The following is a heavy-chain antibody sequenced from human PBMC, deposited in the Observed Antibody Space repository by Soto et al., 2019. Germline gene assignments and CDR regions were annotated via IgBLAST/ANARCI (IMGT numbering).Heavy chain of an antibody. CDR2: IVPIFVST. CDR1: GGSFSSYD. Sequence: QVQLVQSGAEVKKPGSSVKVSCKASGGSFSSYDIAWVRQASGQGLEWMGGIVPIFVSTNYAQRFRGRVTITPDKFTNTVYMELTSLTSEDTAVYYCASREKVDAFDVWGQGTRVTVSS. D-gene: IGHD1-26*01. J-gene: IGHJ3*01. V-gene: IGHV1-69*06. CDR3: ASREKVDAFDV.